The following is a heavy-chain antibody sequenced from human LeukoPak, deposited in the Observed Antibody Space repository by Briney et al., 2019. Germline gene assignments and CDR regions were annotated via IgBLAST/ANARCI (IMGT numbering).Heavy chain of an antibody. D-gene: IGHD1-1*01. CDR1: GLTFSTYS. Sequence: PGGSLRLSCAASGLTFSTYSMNWVRQAPGKGLEWVSSISRSSRHAYYGCSVKGRFTISRDNAKNSLFLQMNSLRAEDMAVYYCVRDFMGMGGTTAYLHHWGQGTLVTVSS. V-gene: IGHV3-21*01. J-gene: IGHJ1*01. CDR3: VRDFMGMGGTTAYLHH. CDR2: ISRSSRHA.